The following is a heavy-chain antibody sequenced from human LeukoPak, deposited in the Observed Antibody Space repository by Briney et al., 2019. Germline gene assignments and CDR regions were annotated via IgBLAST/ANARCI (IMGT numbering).Heavy chain of an antibody. CDR1: GYTFTSYA. CDR3: ARAMVRGFIDY. V-gene: IGHV1-3*01. J-gene: IGHJ4*02. Sequence: ASVKVSCKASGYTFTSYAMHWVRQAPGQRLEWMGWINAGNGNTKYSQKFQGRVTITRDTSASTAYMERSSLRSEDTAVYYCARAMVRGFIDYWGQGTLVTVSS. CDR2: INAGNGNT. D-gene: IGHD3-10*01.